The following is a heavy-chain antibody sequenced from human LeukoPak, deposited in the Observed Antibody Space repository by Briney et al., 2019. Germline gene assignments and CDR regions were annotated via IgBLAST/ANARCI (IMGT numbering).Heavy chain of an antibody. J-gene: IGHJ3*02. Sequence: PGGSLRLSCAASGFTFSSYWMHLVRQAPGKGLVWVSRISGDGSSTNYADSVKGRFTISRDNAKNTLYLQMNSLRVEDTAVYYCAKDLVLGWLTYDAFDIWGQGTMVTVSS. CDR3: AKDLVLGWLTYDAFDI. V-gene: IGHV3-74*01. D-gene: IGHD3-3*01. CDR2: ISGDGSST. CDR1: GFTFSSYW.